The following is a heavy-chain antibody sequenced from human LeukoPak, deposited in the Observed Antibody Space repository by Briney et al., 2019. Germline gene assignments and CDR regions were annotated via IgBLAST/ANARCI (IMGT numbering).Heavy chain of an antibody. CDR1: GGSISSGDYY. CDR2: ICYSGST. D-gene: IGHD3-3*01. V-gene: IGHV4-30-4*01. CDR3: ARIGTDFWSDSTTYFDY. J-gene: IGHJ4*02. Sequence: SETLSLTCTVSGGSISSGDYYWSWIRQPPGKGLEWIGYICYSGSTYYNPSLKSRITISVDTSKNQFSLKLTSVTAADTAVYFCARIGTDFWSDSTTYFDYWGQGTLVTVSS.